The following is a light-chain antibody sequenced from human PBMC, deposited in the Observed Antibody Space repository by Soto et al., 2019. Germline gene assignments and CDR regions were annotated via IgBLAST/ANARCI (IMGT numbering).Light chain of an antibody. V-gene: IGKV3-15*01. CDR3: QQFHNWPPIT. CDR2: GAS. Sequence: EIVMTQSPATLSVSPWERATLSCRASQSVSTNLAWYQQKPGQAPRLPLYGASTRATGIPARFSGSGSGTEFTLTISSLQSEDFAVYHCQQFHNWPPITFGQGTRLEIK. CDR1: QSVSTN. J-gene: IGKJ5*01.